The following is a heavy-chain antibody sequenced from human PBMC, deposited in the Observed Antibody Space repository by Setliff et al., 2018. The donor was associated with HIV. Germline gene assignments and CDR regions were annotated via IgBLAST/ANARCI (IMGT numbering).Heavy chain of an antibody. V-gene: IGHV1-46*01. D-gene: IGHD5-12*01. CDR3: AIDVIGGWLRPMPDF. CDR2: INCKNGDT. Sequence: ASVKVSCKTSGYTFTNYYVNWVRQAPGQGLEWVGIINCKNGDTRYAQNVQDRVTMTTETSTSTVFLDVSSLRPEDTAVYYCAIDVIGGWLRPMPDFWGPGTLVTVSS. J-gene: IGHJ4*02. CDR1: GYTFTNYY.